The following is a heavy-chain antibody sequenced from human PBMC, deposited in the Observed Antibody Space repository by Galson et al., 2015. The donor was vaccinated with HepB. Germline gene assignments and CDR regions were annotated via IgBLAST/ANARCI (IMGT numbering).Heavy chain of an antibody. J-gene: IGHJ4*02. CDR1: GFPFSNYG. Sequence: SLRLSCAASGFPFSNYGMHWVRQAPGKGLEWVAYIRYDGSIKYYADSVKGRFTISRDNSKNTLYLQMNSLRAEDTAVYYCARNTPSSGYHGLHYGGQGTLVTVSS. CDR2: IRYDGSIK. D-gene: IGHD5-12*01. V-gene: IGHV3-30*02. CDR3: ARNTPSSGYHGLHY.